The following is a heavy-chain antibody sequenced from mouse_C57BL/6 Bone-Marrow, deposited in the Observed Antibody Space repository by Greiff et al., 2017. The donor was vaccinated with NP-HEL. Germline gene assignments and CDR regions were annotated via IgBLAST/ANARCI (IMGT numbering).Heavy chain of an antibody. V-gene: IGHV1-55*01. CDR1: GYTFTSYW. J-gene: IGHJ2*01. CDR2: IYPGSGST. D-gene: IGHD2-3*01. CDR3: ARDDGYYDDYFDY. Sequence: QLQQPGAELVKPGASVKMSCKASGYTFTSYWITWVKQRPGQGLEWIGDIYPGSGSTNYNEKFKSKATLTVDTSSSTAYMQLSSLTSEDSAVYYCARDDGYYDDYFDYWGQGTTLTVSS.